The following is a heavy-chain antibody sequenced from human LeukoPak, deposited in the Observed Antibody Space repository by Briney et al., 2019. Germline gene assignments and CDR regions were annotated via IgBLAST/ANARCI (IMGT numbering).Heavy chain of an antibody. D-gene: IGHD2-2*01. Sequence: GGSLRFSCAASGFIFSKTGISWVRQAPGKGLKWVGRIMSKTDGGTADYGAPVKGRFTFSRDDSKNTLYLQMNSLKPESTAVYYCITDTYDFDHWGQGTLVTVSS. CDR3: ITDTYDFDH. CDR2: IMSKTDGGTA. V-gene: IGHV3-15*01. J-gene: IGHJ4*02. CDR1: GFIFSKTG.